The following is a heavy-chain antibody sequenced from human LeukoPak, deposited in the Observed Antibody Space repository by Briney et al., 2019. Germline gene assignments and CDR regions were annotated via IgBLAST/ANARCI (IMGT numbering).Heavy chain of an antibody. CDR2: IYYSGST. J-gene: IGHJ6*03. CDR1: GGSISSGDYY. D-gene: IGHD2-15*01. V-gene: IGHV4-30-4*01. Sequence: PSETLSLTCTVSGGSISSGDYYWSWIRQPPGKGLEWIGYIYYSGSTYYNPSLKSRVTISVDTSKNQFSLKLSSVTAADTAVYYCARDHSTPNAGYMDVWGKGTTVTVSS. CDR3: ARDHSTPNAGYMDV.